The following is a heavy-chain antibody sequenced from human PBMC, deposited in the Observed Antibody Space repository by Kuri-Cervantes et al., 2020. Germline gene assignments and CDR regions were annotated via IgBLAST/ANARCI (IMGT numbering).Heavy chain of an antibody. CDR3: ARTTYYYGSVDY. CDR2: FDPEDGET. Sequence: ASVKVSCKVSGYTLTELSMHWVRQAPGKGLEWMGGFDPEDGETIYAQKFQGRVTMTTDTSTSTAYMELRSLRSDDTAVYYCARTTYYYGSVDYWGQGTLVTVSS. CDR1: GYTLTELS. J-gene: IGHJ4*02. D-gene: IGHD3-10*01. V-gene: IGHV1-24*01.